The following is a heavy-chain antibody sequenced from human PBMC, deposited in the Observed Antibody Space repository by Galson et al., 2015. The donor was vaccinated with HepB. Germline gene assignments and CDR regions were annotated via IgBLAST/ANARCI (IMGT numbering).Heavy chain of an antibody. Sequence: SLRLSCAASGFTFGDYAMSWVRQAPGKGLEWVGFIRSKAYGGTTEYAASVKGRFTISRDDSKSIAYLQMNSLKTEDTAVYYCTRDPEAYCGGDCYLDYWGQGTLVTVSS. J-gene: IGHJ4*02. CDR3: TRDPEAYCGGDCYLDY. D-gene: IGHD2-21*02. CDR2: IRSKAYGGTT. CDR1: GFTFGDYA. V-gene: IGHV3-49*04.